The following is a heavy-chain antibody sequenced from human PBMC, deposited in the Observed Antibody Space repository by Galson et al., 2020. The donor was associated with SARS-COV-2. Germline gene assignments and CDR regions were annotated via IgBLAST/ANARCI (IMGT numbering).Heavy chain of an antibody. CDR1: VGSFSGFS. Sequence: SQTLSLTCAVYVGSFSGFSWSWVRQSPGKGLEWIGEINHSGSANYNPSLKSRVTISVDTSKNQFSLKLTSVTAAETGVYFCARGRIGVVPAPILGLGPYYEYYAMDVLGQGTTITVSS. D-gene: IGHD2-2*01. CDR2: INHSGSA. V-gene: IGHV4-34*01. CDR3: ARGRIGVVPAPILGLGPYYEYYAMDV. J-gene: IGHJ6*02.